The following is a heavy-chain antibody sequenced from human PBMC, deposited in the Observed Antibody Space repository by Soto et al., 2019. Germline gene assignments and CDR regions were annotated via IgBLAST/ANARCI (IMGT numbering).Heavy chain of an antibody. Sequence: SETLSLTCTFSGCSISGYYWSWIRQPPGKGLEWIGYIYYSGSTNYNPSLKSRVTIPLDTSKNQFSLRLRSVTAADTAVYYCARARYDGGGDCFFEVWGQGSGENGSS. V-gene: IGHV4-59*01. CDR2: IYYSGST. D-gene: IGHD2-21*01. J-gene: IGHJ4*02. CDR1: GCSISGYY. CDR3: ARARYDGGGDCFFEV.